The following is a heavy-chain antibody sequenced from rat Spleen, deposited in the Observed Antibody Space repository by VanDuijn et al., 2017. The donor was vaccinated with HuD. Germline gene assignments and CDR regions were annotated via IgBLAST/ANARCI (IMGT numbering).Heavy chain of an antibody. J-gene: IGHJ4*01. Sequence: EVQLVESDGGLVQPGRSLNLSCAASGFTFGDYYMAWVRQAPTKGLEWVSSISYDGRVTYYRHSVKGRFTISKDNAKSTLQRQMDSLRSEDTATYYCTTDRMYYDGSYVMDACGQGVSVTVSS. CDR2: ISYDGRVT. V-gene: IGHV5-20*01. CDR3: TTDRMYYDGSYVMDA. CDR1: GFTFGDYY. D-gene: IGHD1-12*02.